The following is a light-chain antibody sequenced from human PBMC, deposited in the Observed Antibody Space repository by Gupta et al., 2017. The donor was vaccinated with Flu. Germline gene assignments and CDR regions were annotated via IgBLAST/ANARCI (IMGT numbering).Light chain of an antibody. Sequence: GSSSNIGSNYVYWYQQFPGTAPKLLISRSDQRPSGVPDRFSGSKSGTSASLAISGLRSEDEADYYCAAWDDSLSGYVVFGGGTKLTVL. J-gene: IGLJ2*01. CDR1: SSNIGSNY. V-gene: IGLV1-47*01. CDR3: AAWDDSLSGYVV. CDR2: RSD.